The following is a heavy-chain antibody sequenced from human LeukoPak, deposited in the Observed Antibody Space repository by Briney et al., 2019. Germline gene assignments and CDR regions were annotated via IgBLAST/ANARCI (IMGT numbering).Heavy chain of an antibody. J-gene: IGHJ6*03. CDR1: GGSISSYY. CDR3: ARGKRIFWSTVDYMDV. CDR2: INHSGST. Sequence: SETLSLTCTVSGGSISSYYWSWIRQPPGKGLEWIGEINHSGSTNYNPSLKSRVTISVDTSKNQFSLKLSSVTAADTAVYYCARGKRIFWSTVDYMDVWGKGTTVTVSS. D-gene: IGHD3-9*01. V-gene: IGHV4-34*01.